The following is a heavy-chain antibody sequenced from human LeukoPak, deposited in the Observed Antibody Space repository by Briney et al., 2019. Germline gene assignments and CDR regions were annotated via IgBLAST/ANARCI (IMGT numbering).Heavy chain of an antibody. CDR2: INHSGST. Sequence: PSETLSLTCAVYGGSFSGYYWSWIRQPPGKGLEWIGEINHSGSTNYNPSLKSRVTISVDTSKNQFSLKLSSVTAADTAVYYCARGRPSGRVRGWPSHYWGQGTLVTVSS. CDR1: GGSFSGYY. D-gene: IGHD6-19*01. CDR3: ARGRPSGRVRGWPSHY. J-gene: IGHJ4*02. V-gene: IGHV4-34*01.